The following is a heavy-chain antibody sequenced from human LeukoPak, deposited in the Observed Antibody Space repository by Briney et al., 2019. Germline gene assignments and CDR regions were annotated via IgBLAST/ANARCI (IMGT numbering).Heavy chain of an antibody. D-gene: IGHD1-26*01. CDR3: TRLVYSGTTGGY. Sequence: KPGKSLRLSCAASGFTFSNAWMSWVRQAPGKGLEWVGRIKSKTDGGTTDYAAPVKGRFTISRDDSKNTLYLQMNSLKTEDTAVYYCTRLVYSGTTGGYWGQGTLVTVSS. CDR2: IKSKTDGGTT. CDR1: GFTFSNAW. J-gene: IGHJ4*02. V-gene: IGHV3-15*01.